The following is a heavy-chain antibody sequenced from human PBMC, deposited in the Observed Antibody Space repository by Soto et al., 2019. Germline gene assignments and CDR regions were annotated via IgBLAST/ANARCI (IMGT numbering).Heavy chain of an antibody. V-gene: IGHV3-30*18. CDR3: AKGWGVLMVYALFDY. Sequence: QVQLVESGGGVVQPGRSLRLSCAASGFTFSSYGMHWVRQAPGKGLEWVAVISYDGSNKYYADSVKGRFTISRDNSKNTLYLQMNSLRAEDTAVYYCAKGWGVLMVYALFDYWGQGTLVTVSS. CDR2: ISYDGSNK. D-gene: IGHD2-8*01. J-gene: IGHJ4*02. CDR1: GFTFSSYG.